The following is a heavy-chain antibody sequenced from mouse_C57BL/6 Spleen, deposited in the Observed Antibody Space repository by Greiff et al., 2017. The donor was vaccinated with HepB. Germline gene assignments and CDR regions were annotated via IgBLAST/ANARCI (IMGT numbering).Heavy chain of an antibody. Sequence: QVQLQQPGAELVRPGSSVKLSCKASGYTFTSYWMHWVKQRPIQGLEWIGNIDPSDSETHYNQKFKDKATLTVDKSSSTDYMQLSSLTSEDSAVYYCARLGGSSYEDFDYWGQGTTLTVSS. J-gene: IGHJ2*01. D-gene: IGHD1-1*01. CDR3: ARLGGSSYEDFDY. V-gene: IGHV1-52*01. CDR1: GYTFTSYW. CDR2: IDPSDSET.